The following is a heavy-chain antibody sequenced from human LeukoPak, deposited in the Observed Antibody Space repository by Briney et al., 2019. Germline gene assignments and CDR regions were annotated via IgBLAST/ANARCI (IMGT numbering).Heavy chain of an antibody. V-gene: IGHV4-4*02. CDR3: ARKQVLRYFDWFSDDWYFDL. J-gene: IGHJ2*01. CDR2: IYHSGST. D-gene: IGHD3-9*01. CDR1: GGSISSSNW. Sequence: SETLSLTCAVSGGSISSSNWWSWVRPPPGKGLEWRGEIYHSGSTNYNPSLKSRVTISVDKSKNQFYLKLSSVTAADTAVYYCARKQVLRYFDWFSDDWYFDLWGRGTLVTVSS.